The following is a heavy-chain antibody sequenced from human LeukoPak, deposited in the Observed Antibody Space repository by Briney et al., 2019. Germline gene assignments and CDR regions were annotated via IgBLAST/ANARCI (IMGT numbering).Heavy chain of an antibody. Sequence: GKSFQFSTLAPGSRFTSYLIAWARQMRGQGLEWIGIIYSSDSDTTYSTPSQGLVTPSADKSISTAYLQWNSLKASHTAMYYCARLTPRSLPIWKLEQQPLNWFDPWGQGSLVTVSS. CDR3: ARLTPRSLPIWKLEQQPLNWFDP. D-gene: IGHD6-13*01. CDR2: IYSSDSDT. J-gene: IGHJ5*02. CDR1: GSRFTSYL. V-gene: IGHV5-51*01.